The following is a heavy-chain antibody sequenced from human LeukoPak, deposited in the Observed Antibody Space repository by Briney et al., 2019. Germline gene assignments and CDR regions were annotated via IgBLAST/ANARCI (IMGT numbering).Heavy chain of an antibody. V-gene: IGHV4-59*08. D-gene: IGHD3-10*01. Sequence: SETLSLTCSVSGVSISRYYWTWMRQSPGEGLEWIGYVFHTGNRNNNPSLNSRVTLSVDTSKNTFSLTLRSVTGADTAIYYCASLRGGEYDPNHWFDPRGQGNLVIVSS. J-gene: IGHJ5*02. CDR1: GVSISRYY. CDR2: VFHTGNR. CDR3: ASLRGGEYDPNHWFDP.